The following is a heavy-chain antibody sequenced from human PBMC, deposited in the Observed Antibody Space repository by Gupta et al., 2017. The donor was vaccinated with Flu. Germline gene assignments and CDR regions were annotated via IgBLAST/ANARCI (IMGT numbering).Heavy chain of an antibody. CDR2: IYYSGST. D-gene: IGHD5-18*01. V-gene: IGHV4-59*01. J-gene: IGHJ4*02. Sequence: PPGKGLEWIGYIYYSGSTNYNPSLKSRVTISVDTSKNQFSLKLSSVTAADTAVYYCARYSRLGGYSYGYRFDYWGQGTLVTVSS. CDR3: ARYSRLGGYSYGYRFDY.